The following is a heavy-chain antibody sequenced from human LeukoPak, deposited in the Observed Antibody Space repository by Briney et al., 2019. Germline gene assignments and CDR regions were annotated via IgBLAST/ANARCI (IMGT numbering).Heavy chain of an antibody. J-gene: IGHJ6*03. Sequence: GGSLRLSCAASGFTFSSYSMNWVRQAPGKGLEWVSYISSSSTIYYADSVKGRFTISRDNAKNSLYLQMNSLRAEDTAVYYCARDPSGSYTRTPTYYYYYMDVWGKGTTVTVSS. CDR3: ARDPSGSYTRTPTYYYYYMDV. CDR2: ISSSSTI. D-gene: IGHD1-26*01. CDR1: GFTFSSYS. V-gene: IGHV3-48*01.